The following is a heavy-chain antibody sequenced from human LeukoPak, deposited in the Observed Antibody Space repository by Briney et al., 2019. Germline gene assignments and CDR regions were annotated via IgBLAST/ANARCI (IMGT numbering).Heavy chain of an antibody. CDR3: ARHGGSYTFDL. CDR2: MYDRGST. J-gene: IGHJ4*02. V-gene: IGHV4-59*01. CDR1: VGSFSGYY. D-gene: IGHD1-26*01. Sequence: SETLSLTCAVYVGSFSGYYWSWIRQPPGKGLELIGYMYDRGSTNYNPSLKSRVTISVDTSKNQFSLRLSSVTAADTAVYYCARHGGSYTFDLWGQGVLVTVSS.